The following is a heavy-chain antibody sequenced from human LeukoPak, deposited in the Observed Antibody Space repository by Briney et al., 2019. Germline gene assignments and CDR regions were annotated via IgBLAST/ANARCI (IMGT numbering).Heavy chain of an antibody. V-gene: IGHV4-59*12. CDR1: GGSITSYY. CDR2: IYYSGST. Sequence: SETLSLTCTVSGGSITSYYWSWIRQPPGKGLGWIGYIYYSGSTYYNPSLKSRVTISVDRSRNQFSLKLSSVTAADTAVYYCAQGHSSSSFRNYYMDVWGKGTTVTVSS. J-gene: IGHJ6*03. D-gene: IGHD6-6*01. CDR3: AQGHSSSSFRNYYMDV.